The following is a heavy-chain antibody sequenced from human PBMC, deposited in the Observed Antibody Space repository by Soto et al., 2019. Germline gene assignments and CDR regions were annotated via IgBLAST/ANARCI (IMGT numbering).Heavy chain of an antibody. Sequence: SETLSLTCTVSGGSISSSSYYWGWIRQPPGKGLEWIGSIYYSGSTYYNPSLKSRVTISVDTSKNQFSLKLSSVTAADTALYYCASDTIGGYSYGYVSYYYYGMDVWGQGTTVTVSS. J-gene: IGHJ6*01. D-gene: IGHD5-18*01. CDR3: ASDTIGGYSYGYVSYYYYGMDV. CDR1: GGSISSSSYY. V-gene: IGHV4-39*01. CDR2: IYYSGST.